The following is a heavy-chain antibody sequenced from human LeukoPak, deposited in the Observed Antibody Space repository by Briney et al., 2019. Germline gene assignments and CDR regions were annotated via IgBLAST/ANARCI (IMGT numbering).Heavy chain of an antibody. V-gene: IGHV3-7*01. D-gene: IGHD2-2*01. J-gene: IGHJ3*02. Sequence: GGSLRLSCAASGFTFSIYWMSWVRQAPGKGLEWVANIKQDGSEKYYLDSVKGRFTISRDNAKKSLYLQVNSLRAEDTAVYYCARVYCSSASCYLGVRAFDIWGQGTVVTVSS. CDR2: IKQDGSEK. CDR1: GFTFSIYW. CDR3: ARVYCSSASCYLGVRAFDI.